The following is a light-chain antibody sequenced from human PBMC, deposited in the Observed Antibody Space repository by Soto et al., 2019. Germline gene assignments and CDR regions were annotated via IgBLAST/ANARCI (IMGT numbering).Light chain of an antibody. CDR1: TSDVGGYNY. CDR3: SSYTSSSTLYV. CDR2: EVS. J-gene: IGLJ1*01. V-gene: IGLV2-14*01. Sequence: QSALPQPASVSGSPGQSITISCTGTTSDVGGYNYVCWYQQHPGKAPKLMIYEVSNRPSGVSTRFSGSKSGNTASLTISGLQAEDEADYYCSSYTSSSTLYVFGTGTKVTVL.